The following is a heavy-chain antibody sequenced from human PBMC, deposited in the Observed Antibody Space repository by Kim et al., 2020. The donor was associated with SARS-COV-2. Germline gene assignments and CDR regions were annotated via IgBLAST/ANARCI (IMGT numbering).Heavy chain of an antibody. CDR2: INSDGSST. Sequence: GGSLRLSCAASGFTFTNYWMHWLRQAPGKGLVWVSRINSDGSSTNYADSVKGRFTISRDNAKNTVYLQMNSLRAEDTAVCYCARGTTVTTPPAWGQGTTVTVSS. D-gene: IGHD4-17*01. J-gene: IGHJ6*02. V-gene: IGHV3-74*01. CDR1: GFTFTNYW. CDR3: ARGTTVTTPPA.